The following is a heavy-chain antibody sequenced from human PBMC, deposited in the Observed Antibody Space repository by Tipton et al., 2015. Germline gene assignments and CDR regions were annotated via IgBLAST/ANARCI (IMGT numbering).Heavy chain of an antibody. D-gene: IGHD3-22*01. Sequence: GSLRLSCAASGFTFSSYEMNWVRQSPGKGLEWLAYMSGSGSTIHYAESVKGRFTISRDNGENSLYLHMNSLRVDDAAVYYCARYDGSAAFDFWGQGTLVTVSS. J-gene: IGHJ4*02. CDR3: ARYDGSAAFDF. CDR2: MSGSGSTI. CDR1: GFTFSSYE. V-gene: IGHV3-48*03.